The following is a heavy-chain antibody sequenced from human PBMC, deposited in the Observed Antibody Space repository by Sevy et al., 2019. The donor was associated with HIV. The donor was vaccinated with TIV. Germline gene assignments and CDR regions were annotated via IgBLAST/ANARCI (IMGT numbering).Heavy chain of an antibody. CDR2: IHYSGST. J-gene: IGHJ4*02. D-gene: IGHD5-18*01. V-gene: IGHV4-59*01. Sequence: SETLSLTCTVSGGSISGYYWTWIRQSPGKGLEWIGYIHYSGSTNYNPSLEGRVTISGDTSKNQFSLKLTSVTAADTAGYYCARKYSYGSNFDYWGQGTLVTDSS. CDR1: GGSISGYY. CDR3: ARKYSYGSNFDY.